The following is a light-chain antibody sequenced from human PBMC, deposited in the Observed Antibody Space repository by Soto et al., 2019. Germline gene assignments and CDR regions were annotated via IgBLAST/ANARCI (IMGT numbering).Light chain of an antibody. Sequence: EIVMNQSPAILSVSPGESATLSCRASQSVNSNYLACYQQHPGQPPRLLIYGISTRATGIPARFSGSGSGTEFSLTISSLQSEDFAVYYCQQYSKWPITFGQGTRLEIK. V-gene: IGKV3-15*01. J-gene: IGKJ5*01. CDR1: QSVNSN. CDR2: GIS. CDR3: QQYSKWPIT.